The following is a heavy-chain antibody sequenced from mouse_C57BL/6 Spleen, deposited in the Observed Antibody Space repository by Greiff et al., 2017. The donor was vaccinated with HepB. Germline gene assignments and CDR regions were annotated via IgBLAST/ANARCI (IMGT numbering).Heavy chain of an antibody. CDR2: IYPGDGDT. V-gene: IGHV1-82*01. Sequence: VKLMESGPELVKPGASVKISCKASGYAFSSSWMNWVKQRPGKGLEWIGRIYPGDGDTNYNGKFKGKATLTADKSSSTAYMQLSSLTSEDSAVYFCARNYGSSWNWYFDVWGTGTTVTVSS. CDR3: ARNYGSSWNWYFDV. CDR1: GYAFSSSW. J-gene: IGHJ1*03. D-gene: IGHD1-1*01.